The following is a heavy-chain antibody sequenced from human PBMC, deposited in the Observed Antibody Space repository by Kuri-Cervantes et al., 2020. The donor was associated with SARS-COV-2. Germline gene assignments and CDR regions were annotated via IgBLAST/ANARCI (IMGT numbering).Heavy chain of an antibody. Sequence: SVKVSCKASGYTFTSYDINWVRQAPGQGLEWMGEINPMFHKANFAEEFQGRVTLTTDESTSTAYMELSSLTSQDTAVYYCARQGRRGPFFDYWGQGTLVTVPQ. CDR2: INPMFHKA. CDR3: ARQGRRGPFFDY. V-gene: IGHV1-69*05. D-gene: IGHD1-26*01. J-gene: IGHJ4*02. CDR1: GYTFTSYD.